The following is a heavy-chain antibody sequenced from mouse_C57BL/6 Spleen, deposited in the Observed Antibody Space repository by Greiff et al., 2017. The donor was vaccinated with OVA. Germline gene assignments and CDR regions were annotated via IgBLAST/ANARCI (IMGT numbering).Heavy chain of an antibody. V-gene: IGHV1-26*01. CDR2: INPNNGGT. D-gene: IGHD2-2*01. J-gene: IGHJ4*01. CDR3: ARRCLLWLRRDAMDY. Sequence: EVQLQQSGPELVKPGASVKISCKASGYTFTDYYMNWVKQSHGKSLEWIGDINPNNGGTSYNQKFKGKATLTVDKSSSTAYMELRSLTSEDSAVYYCARRCLLWLRRDAMDYWGQGTSVTVSS. CDR1: GYTFTDYY.